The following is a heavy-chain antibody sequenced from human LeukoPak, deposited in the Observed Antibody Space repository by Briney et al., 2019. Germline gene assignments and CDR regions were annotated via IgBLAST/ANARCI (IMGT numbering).Heavy chain of an antibody. J-gene: IGHJ4*01. Sequence: GGSLRLSCTASGFIFSSFATNWVRQAPGKGLEWVSGISASGGNTNYADSVKGRFTISRDNSQNTLYLQMDSLRAEDTAIYYCAKDFYESSGYSFDYWGHGTLVAVSS. CDR3: AKDFYESSGYSFDY. CDR1: GFIFSSFA. CDR2: ISASGGNT. V-gene: IGHV3-23*01. D-gene: IGHD3-22*01.